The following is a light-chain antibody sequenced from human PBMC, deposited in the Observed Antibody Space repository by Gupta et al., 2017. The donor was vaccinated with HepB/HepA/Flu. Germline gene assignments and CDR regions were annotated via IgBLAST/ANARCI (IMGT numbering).Light chain of an antibody. J-gene: IGKJ1*01. CDR2: KAS. CDR1: QNIINW. Sequence: DIQMTQSPSTLSASVGDRVTITCRASQNIINWLAWYQQKPGKAPNLLIYKASSLESGAPLRFSGSGSGTEFTLTISSLQPDDFATYYCQQDYNYPWTFGQGTKLEI. CDR3: QQDYNYPWT. V-gene: IGKV1-5*03.